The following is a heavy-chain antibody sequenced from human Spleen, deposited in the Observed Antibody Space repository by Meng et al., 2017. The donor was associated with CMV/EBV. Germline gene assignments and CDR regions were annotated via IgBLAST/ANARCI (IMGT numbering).Heavy chain of an antibody. CDR2: IGGSSSYI. V-gene: IGHV3-21*01. J-gene: IGHJ6*02. Sequence: ETLSLTCAASGFTFSSYSMSWVRQAPGKGLEWVSSIGGSSSYIFYTDSVKGRFTVARDNAKNSLYLQMNSLRVEDTAVYYCARDKGVFGMDVWGQGTTVTVSS. CDR3: ARDKGVFGMDV. CDR1: GFTFSSYS.